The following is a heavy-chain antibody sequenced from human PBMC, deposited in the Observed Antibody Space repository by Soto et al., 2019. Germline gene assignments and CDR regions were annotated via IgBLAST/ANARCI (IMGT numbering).Heavy chain of an antibody. J-gene: IGHJ5*02. CDR2: IYHSGST. D-gene: IGHD2-2*01. CDR1: GGSISSGGYS. CDR3: ARVPDR. Sequence: QLQLQGSGSGLVKPSQTLSLTCAVSGGSISSGGYSWRWIRQPPGKGLEWIGYIYHSGSTYYNPSLKSRVAISVDRSKNQSSLKLSSVTAADTAVYYCARVPDRWGHGTLVTVSS. V-gene: IGHV4-30-2*01.